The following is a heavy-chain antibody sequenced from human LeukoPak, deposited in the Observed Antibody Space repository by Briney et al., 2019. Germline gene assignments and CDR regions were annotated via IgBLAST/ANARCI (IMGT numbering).Heavy chain of an antibody. Sequence: GGSLRLSCAASGFTFSSYSMNWVRQAPGKGLEWVSSISPSSSYIYYGDSVKGRFTISRDNAKSSLYLQMNSLRAEDTAVYYCTRDPYGDYASDYWGQGTLVTVSS. CDR2: ISPSSSYI. J-gene: IGHJ4*02. D-gene: IGHD4-17*01. CDR3: TRDPYGDYASDY. CDR1: GFTFSSYS. V-gene: IGHV3-21*01.